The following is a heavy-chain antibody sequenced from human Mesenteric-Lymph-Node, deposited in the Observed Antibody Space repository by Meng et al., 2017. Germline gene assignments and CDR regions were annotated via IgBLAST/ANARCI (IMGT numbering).Heavy chain of an antibody. CDR2: IYYSGST. J-gene: IGHJ4*02. CDR1: GDSISSYY. D-gene: IGHD4-17*01. V-gene: IGHV4-59*01. CDR3: AKGVGATVTTFFDY. Sequence: SETLSLTCTVSGDSISSYYWSWIRQPPGKGLEWIGYIYYSGSTNYKPSLKSRVTISVDTSKNQLSLKLSSVTAADTAVYYCAKGVGATVTTFFDYWGQGTLVTVSS.